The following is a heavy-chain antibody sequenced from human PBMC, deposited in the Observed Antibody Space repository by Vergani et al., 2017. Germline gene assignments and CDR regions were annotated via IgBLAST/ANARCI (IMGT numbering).Heavy chain of an antibody. CDR3: GKHFGGWCIDF. CDR1: GFTLSNYD. V-gene: IGHV3-30*02. Sequence: QVQLVESGGGVVQRGGSLRLSCATSGFTLSNYDMQWIRQGPGKGLEFVAFIQFDGRNQYYADSVKGRFTFSRDFSKNTLYRQMNSLITDDTATYYCGKHFGGWCIDFWGQGTQVIVSS. J-gene: IGHJ4*02. CDR2: IQFDGRNQ. D-gene: IGHD3-10*01.